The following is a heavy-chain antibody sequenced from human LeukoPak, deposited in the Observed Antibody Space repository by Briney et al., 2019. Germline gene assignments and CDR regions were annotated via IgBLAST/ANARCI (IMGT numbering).Heavy chain of an antibody. D-gene: IGHD6-6*01. CDR2: GYYSGST. CDR1: GGSISSGGYY. J-gene: IGHJ4*02. Sequence: SETLSLTCTLSGGSISSGGYYWGWIRRHPGKGLEWIGYGYYSGSTYYKPSLKSRVTISVDPSENQFSLKLSSVTAADTAVYYCARASHGYSSSSHLGYWGQGTLVTVSS. CDR3: ARASHGYSSSSHLGY. V-gene: IGHV4-31*03.